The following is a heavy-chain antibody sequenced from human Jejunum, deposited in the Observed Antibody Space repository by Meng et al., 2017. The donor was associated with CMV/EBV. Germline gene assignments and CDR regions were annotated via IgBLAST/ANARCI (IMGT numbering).Heavy chain of an antibody. CDR3: VREDIVVFDY. V-gene: IGHV3-7*01. Sequence: CAASEFTFTGYWMTWVRQAPGKGLEWVANIKQDGSEKYYVDSVKGRFTISRDNAKNSLYLQMDNLRADDTAVYYCVREDIVVFDYWGQGTLVTVSS. J-gene: IGHJ4*02. CDR2: IKQDGSEK. D-gene: IGHD2-15*01. CDR1: EFTFTGYW.